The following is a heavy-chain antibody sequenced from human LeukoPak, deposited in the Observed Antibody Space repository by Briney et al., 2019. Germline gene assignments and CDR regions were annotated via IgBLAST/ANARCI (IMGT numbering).Heavy chain of an antibody. CDR2: INHSGST. CDR3: ARGRGFLGDFDY. D-gene: IGHD3-10*01. Sequence: PSETLSLTCAVYGGSFSGYYWSWIRQPPGKGLEWIGEINHSGSTNYNPSLKSRVTISVDTSKNQFSLKLSSVTAADTAVYYCARGRGFLGDFDYWGQGTLVTVSS. CDR1: GGSFSGYY. J-gene: IGHJ4*02. V-gene: IGHV4-34*01.